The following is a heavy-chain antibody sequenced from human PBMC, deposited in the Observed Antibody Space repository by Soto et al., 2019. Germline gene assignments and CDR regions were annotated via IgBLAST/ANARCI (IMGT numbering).Heavy chain of an antibody. Sequence: GGSLRLCCAASGFTFSSYAMSWVRQAPGKGLEWVSAISGSGGSTYYADSVKGRFTISRDNSKNTLYLQMNSLRAEDTAVYYCAKDLMSYSSSGNYWGQGTLVTVSS. CDR3: AKDLMSYSSSGNY. D-gene: IGHD6-6*01. CDR1: GFTFSSYA. V-gene: IGHV3-23*01. J-gene: IGHJ4*02. CDR2: ISGSGGST.